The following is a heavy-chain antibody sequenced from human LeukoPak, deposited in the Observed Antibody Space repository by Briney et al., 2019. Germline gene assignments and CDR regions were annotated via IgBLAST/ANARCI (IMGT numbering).Heavy chain of an antibody. CDR2: IYSGGST. J-gene: IGHJ4*02. D-gene: IGHD2-2*01. V-gene: IGHV3-53*01. CDR1: GFTVSSNY. CDR3: AKVRAILLGYFDY. Sequence: GGSLRLSCAASGFTVSSNYMSWVRQAPGKGLEWVSVIYSGGSTYYADSVKGRFTISRDNSKNTLYLQMNSLRAEDTAVYYCAKVRAILLGYFDYWGQGTLVTVSS.